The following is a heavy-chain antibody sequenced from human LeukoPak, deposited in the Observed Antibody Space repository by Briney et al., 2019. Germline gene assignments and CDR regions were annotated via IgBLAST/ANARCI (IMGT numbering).Heavy chain of an antibody. D-gene: IGHD3-10*01. Sequence: GASVKVSCKASGYTFTSYYMHWVRQAPGQGLEWMGIINPSGGSTSYAQKFQGRVTITRDTSASTAYMELSSLKSEDTAVYYCARGILWFGELSSLGYWGQGTLVTVSS. J-gene: IGHJ4*02. V-gene: IGHV1-46*01. CDR1: GYTFTSYY. CDR3: ARGILWFGELSSLGY. CDR2: INPSGGST.